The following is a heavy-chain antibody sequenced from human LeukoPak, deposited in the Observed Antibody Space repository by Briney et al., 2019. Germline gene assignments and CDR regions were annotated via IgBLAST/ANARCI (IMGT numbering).Heavy chain of an antibody. CDR1: GYTFTSYY. CDR3: ARDPRSSGWYYFDY. V-gene: IGHV1-69*13. Sequence: PEASVKVSCKASGYTFTSYYMHWVRQAPGQGLEWMGGIIPIFGTANYAQKFQGRVTITADESTSTAYMELSSLRSEDTAVYYCARDPRSSGWYYFDYWGQGTLVTVSS. CDR2: IIPIFGTA. D-gene: IGHD6-19*01. J-gene: IGHJ4*02.